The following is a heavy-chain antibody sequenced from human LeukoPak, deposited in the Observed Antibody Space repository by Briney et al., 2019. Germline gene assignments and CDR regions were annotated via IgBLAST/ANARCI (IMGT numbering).Heavy chain of an antibody. D-gene: IGHD3-9*01. Sequence: SVKVSCKASGGTFSSYAISWVRQAPGQGLEWMGRIIPILGIANYAQKFQGRVTITAGKSTSTAYMELSSLRSEDTAVYYCAREGDYDILTGYFSPFDYWGQGTLVTVSS. V-gene: IGHV1-69*04. CDR3: AREGDYDILTGYFSPFDY. J-gene: IGHJ4*02. CDR2: IIPILGIA. CDR1: GGTFSSYA.